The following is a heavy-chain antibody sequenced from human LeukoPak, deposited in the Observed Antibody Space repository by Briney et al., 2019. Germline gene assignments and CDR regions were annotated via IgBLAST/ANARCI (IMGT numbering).Heavy chain of an antibody. CDR3: TKLHFHDSSGYYTLLPLGAFDI. CDR2: IRSNVFGGTT. J-gene: IGHJ3*02. D-gene: IGHD3-22*01. V-gene: IGHV3-49*03. Sequence: PGGSLRLSCVTSGFRFVDNAMSWLRPAAGKGLEWVGLIRSNVFGGTTEYAASVRGRFSISRDDSKSIAYLQMNSLKTEDSAIYYCTKLHFHDSSGYYTLLPLGAFDIWGQGTMVTVSS. CDR1: GFRFVDNA.